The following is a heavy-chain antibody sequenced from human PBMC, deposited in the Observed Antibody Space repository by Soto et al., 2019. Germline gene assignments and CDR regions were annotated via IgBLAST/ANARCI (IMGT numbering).Heavy chain of an antibody. CDR2: IYYSGST. J-gene: IGHJ5*02. CDR3: AKWFGDDVDNWFDP. V-gene: IGHV4-39*01. CDR1: GGSISSSSYY. D-gene: IGHD3-10*01. Sequence: PSETLSLTCTVSGGSISSSSYYWGWIRQPPGKGLEWIGSIYYSGSTYYNPSLKSRVTISVDTSKNQFSLKLSSVTAADTAVYYCAKWFGDDVDNWFDPWGQGTLVTVSS.